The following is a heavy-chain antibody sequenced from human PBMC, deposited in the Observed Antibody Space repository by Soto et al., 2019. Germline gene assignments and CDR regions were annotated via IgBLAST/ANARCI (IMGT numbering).Heavy chain of an antibody. V-gene: IGHV1-18*01. CDR3: ARGGNSGPVFLDYYSYGVDV. D-gene: IGHD2-21*02. CDR1: GYTFTSYG. J-gene: IGHJ6*02. CDR2: ISAYNGNT. Sequence: ASVKVSWKASGYTFTSYGISWVRQAPGQGLEWMGWISAYNGNTNYAQKLQGRVTMTTDTSTSTAYMELRSLRSDDTAVYYCARGGNSGPVFLDYYSYGVDVWGQGTTVTVSS.